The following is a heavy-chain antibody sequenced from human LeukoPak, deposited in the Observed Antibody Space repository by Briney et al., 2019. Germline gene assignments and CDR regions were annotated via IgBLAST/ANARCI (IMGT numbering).Heavy chain of an antibody. CDR3: ARWEGGSYYDFDY. CDR2: INHSGST. Sequence: PSETLSLTCAVSGGSFSGYYWSWIRQPLRKGLEWIGEINHSGSTIYNPSLKSRVTISVDTSKNQFSLKLSSVTAADTAVYYCARWEGGSYYDFDYWGQGTLVTVSS. D-gene: IGHD1-26*01. V-gene: IGHV4-34*01. J-gene: IGHJ4*02. CDR1: GGSFSGYY.